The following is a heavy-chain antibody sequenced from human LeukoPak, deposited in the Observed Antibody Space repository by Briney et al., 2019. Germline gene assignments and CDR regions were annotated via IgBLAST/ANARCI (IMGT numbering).Heavy chain of an antibody. J-gene: IGHJ4*02. CDR1: GYTFTSYG. D-gene: IGHD3-16*02. Sequence: ASVKVSCKASGYTFTSYGISWVRQAPGQGLEWMGWISAYNGNTNYAQKLQGRVTMTTDTSTSTAYMELRSLRSDDTAVYYCAREAGDYVWGSDRPPEPDYWGQGTLVTVSS. CDR3: AREAGDYVWGSDRPPEPDY. CDR2: ISAYNGNT. V-gene: IGHV1-18*04.